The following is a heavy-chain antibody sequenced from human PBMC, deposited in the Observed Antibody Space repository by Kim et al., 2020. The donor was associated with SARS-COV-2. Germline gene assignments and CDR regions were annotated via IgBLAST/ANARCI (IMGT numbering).Heavy chain of an antibody. D-gene: IGHD3-22*01. Sequence: GGSLRLSCAASGFTFSSYAMHWVRQAPGKGLEWVAVISYDGSNKYYADSVKGRFTISRDNSKNTLYLQMNSLRAEDTAVYYCARDHDSSGYYQYYFDYWGQGTLVTVSS. CDR2: ISYDGSNK. CDR3: ARDHDSSGYYQYYFDY. CDR1: GFTFSSYA. J-gene: IGHJ4*02. V-gene: IGHV3-30*04.